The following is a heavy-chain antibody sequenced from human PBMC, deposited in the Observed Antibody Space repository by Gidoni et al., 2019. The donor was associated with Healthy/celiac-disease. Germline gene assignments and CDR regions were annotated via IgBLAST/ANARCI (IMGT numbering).Heavy chain of an antibody. CDR1: GLTFSGYW. CDR2: IKQDGSEK. J-gene: IGHJ3*02. D-gene: IGHD3-16*02. Sequence: DVQLVESGGGLVQPGGSLRLSCAAAGLTFSGYWMGWVRQAPGKGLEWVANIKQDGSEKYYVDSVKGRFTISRDNAKNSLYLQMNSLRAEDTAVYYCARDSTWDYVWGIYRETDAFDIWGQGTMVTVSS. V-gene: IGHV3-7*01. CDR3: ARDSTWDYVWGIYRETDAFDI.